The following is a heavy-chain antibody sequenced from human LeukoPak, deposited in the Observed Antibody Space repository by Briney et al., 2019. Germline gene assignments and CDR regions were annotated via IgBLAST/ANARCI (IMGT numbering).Heavy chain of an antibody. D-gene: IGHD3-22*01. CDR2: ISSSSSYI. CDR3: ARALGSSGYYYLDY. Sequence: GGSLRLSCAASGFTFSSYSMNWVRQAPGKGLEWVSSISSSSSYIYYADSVKGRFTISRDNAKNSLYLQMNSLRAEDTAVYYCARALGSSGYYYLDYWGQGALVTVSS. V-gene: IGHV3-21*01. CDR1: GFTFSSYS. J-gene: IGHJ4*02.